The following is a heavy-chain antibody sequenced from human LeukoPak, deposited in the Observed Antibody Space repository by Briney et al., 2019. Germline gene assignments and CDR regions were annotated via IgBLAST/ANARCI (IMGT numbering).Heavy chain of an antibody. J-gene: IGHJ4*02. D-gene: IGHD3-10*01. CDR1: GFTFSTYS. Sequence: GGSLRLSCAVSGFTFSTYSMGWVRQAPGKGLEWVSAISGSGGSTYYADSAKGRFTISRDNSKNTLYLQMNRLRAEDTDVYYCAKDMGYYGSGSYYNPDYWGQGTLVTVSS. V-gene: IGHV3-23*01. CDR2: ISGSGGST. CDR3: AKDMGYYGSGSYYNPDY.